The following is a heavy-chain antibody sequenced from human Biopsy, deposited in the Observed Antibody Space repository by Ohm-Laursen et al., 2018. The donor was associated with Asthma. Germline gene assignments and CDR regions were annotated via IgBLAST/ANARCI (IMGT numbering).Heavy chain of an antibody. CDR2: INPNGGAT. D-gene: IGHD7-27*01. Sequence: SVKVSCKASAYTFIGYHLHWVRQAPGEGLEWMGRINPNGGATIYAQKFQGRVTMTRDTSISTAYMELSRLTSDETAVYYCARVQKSPGDRWFDPWGQGTLVTVSS. V-gene: IGHV1-2*06. J-gene: IGHJ5*02. CDR1: AYTFIGYH. CDR3: ARVQKSPGDRWFDP.